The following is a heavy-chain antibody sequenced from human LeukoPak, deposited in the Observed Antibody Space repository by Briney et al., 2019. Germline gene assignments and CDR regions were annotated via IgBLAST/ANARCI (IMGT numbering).Heavy chain of an antibody. CDR2: IYYSGST. CDR1: GGSISSSSYY. V-gene: IGHV4-39*07. J-gene: IGHJ4*02. CDR3: ARGVIATGGNDFDY. D-gene: IGHD6-13*01. Sequence: SETLSLTCTVSGGSISSSSYYWGWIRQPPGKGLEWIGSIYYSGSTYYNPSLKSRVTISVDTSKNQFSLKLSSVTAADTAVYYCARGVIATGGNDFDYWGQGTLVTISS.